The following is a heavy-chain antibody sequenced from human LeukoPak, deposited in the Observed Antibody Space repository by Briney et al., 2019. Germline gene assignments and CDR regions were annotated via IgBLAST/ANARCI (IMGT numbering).Heavy chain of an antibody. J-gene: IGHJ4*02. CDR2: IKQDGSEK. D-gene: IGHD4-23*01. CDR3: AREYGDNPFWY. Sequence: PGGSLRLSXAASGFTFSRYWVSWFRQAPGKGLEWVANIKQDGSEKYNVDSVKGRFTISRDNAKNSLYLQMSSLRAEDTAVYHCAREYGDNPFWYWGQGTLVTVSS. CDR1: GFTFSRYW. V-gene: IGHV3-7*01.